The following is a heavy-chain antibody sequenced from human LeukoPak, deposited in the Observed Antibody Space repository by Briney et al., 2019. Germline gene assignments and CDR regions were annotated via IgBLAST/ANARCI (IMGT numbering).Heavy chain of an antibody. CDR3: ATWYYYDESGL. CDR1: GYSISSGYY. D-gene: IGHD3-22*01. V-gene: IGHV3-23*01. CDR2: ISNSGGGT. Sequence: ETLSLTCTVSGYSISSGYYWGWVRQPPGKGLEWVSGISNSGGGTYYTDSVRGRFTISRDNSKNTLYLQMNSLRAEDTAVYYCATWYYYDESGLWGQGTLVTVSS. J-gene: IGHJ4*02.